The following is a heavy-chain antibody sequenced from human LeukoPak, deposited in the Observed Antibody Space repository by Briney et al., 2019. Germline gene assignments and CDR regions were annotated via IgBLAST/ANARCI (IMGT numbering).Heavy chain of an antibody. Sequence: SETLSPTCTVSGGSISSYYWSWMRQPPGQGLEWIGYIYYSGSTNYNPSRKSRVTISVDTSKNQFSLKLSSVTAADRAVYYCARCGGTYYGSGSYGIWGQGTMVTVSS. CDR1: GGSISSYY. CDR3: ARCGGTYYGSGSYGI. CDR2: IYYSGST. V-gene: IGHV4-59*01. J-gene: IGHJ3*02. D-gene: IGHD3-10*01.